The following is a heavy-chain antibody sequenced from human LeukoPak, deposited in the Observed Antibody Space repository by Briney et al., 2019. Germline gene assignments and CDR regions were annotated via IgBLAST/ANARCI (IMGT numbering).Heavy chain of an antibody. Sequence: GGSLRLSCAASGFIFSSYGMHWVRQAPGKGLEWVALIWYDGSNKYYAESVKGRFTISRDNAKNSLYLQMNSLRAEDTAVYYCARGYSTGGFQYWGQGTLVTVSS. J-gene: IGHJ1*01. CDR2: IWYDGSNK. CDR1: GFIFSSYG. D-gene: IGHD6-19*01. V-gene: IGHV3-33*01. CDR3: ARGYSTGGFQY.